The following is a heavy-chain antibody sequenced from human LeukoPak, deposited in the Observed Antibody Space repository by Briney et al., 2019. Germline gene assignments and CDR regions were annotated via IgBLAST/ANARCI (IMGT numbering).Heavy chain of an antibody. J-gene: IGHJ2*01. CDR1: GGSFSGYY. V-gene: IGHV4-34*01. D-gene: IGHD3-3*01. Sequence: SETLSLTCAVYGGSFSGYYGSWIRQPPGKGLEWIGEINHSGSTNYNPSLKSRVTISVDTSKNQFSLKLSSVTAADTAVYYCARHRRTIFGYFDLWGRGSLVTVSS. CDR3: ARHRRTIFGYFDL. CDR2: INHSGST.